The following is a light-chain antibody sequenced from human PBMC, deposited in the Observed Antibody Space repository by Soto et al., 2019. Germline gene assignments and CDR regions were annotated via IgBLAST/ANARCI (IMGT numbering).Light chain of an antibody. J-gene: IGKJ5*01. Sequence: EIVLTQSPDTLSLSPGARAPLSCRASQSINNYLAWYQQKPGQAPRLLIYDGSNRATGIPARFSGSGSGTDFTLTISSLEPEDFAVYYCQQRSDWPPITFGQGTRLEIK. CDR3: QQRSDWPPIT. V-gene: IGKV3-11*01. CDR1: QSINNY. CDR2: DGS.